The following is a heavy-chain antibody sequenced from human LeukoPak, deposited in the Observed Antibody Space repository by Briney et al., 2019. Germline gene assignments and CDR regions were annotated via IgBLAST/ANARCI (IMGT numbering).Heavy chain of an antibody. CDR3: ARGSYYPEDLDY. D-gene: IGHD1-26*01. Sequence: PGGSLRLSCAVSGFTFSSYSMNWVRLPPGKGLEWVSSISSSSSYIYYADSVKGRFTISRDNANNSLYLQMNSLRAEDTAVYYCARGSYYPEDLDYWGQGTLVTVSS. CDR1: GFTFSSYS. J-gene: IGHJ4*02. V-gene: IGHV3-21*01. CDR2: ISSSSSYI.